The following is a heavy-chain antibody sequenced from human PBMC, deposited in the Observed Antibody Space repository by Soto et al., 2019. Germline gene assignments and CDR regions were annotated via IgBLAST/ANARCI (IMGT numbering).Heavy chain of an antibody. V-gene: IGHV5-51*01. D-gene: IGHD6-19*01. CDR2: IYPGDSDT. CDR3: ARPREAGKYYYGVDV. J-gene: IGHJ6*02. Sequence: PGESLKISCKGSGDSFTSYWIGWVRQMPGKGLEWMGIIYPGDSDTRYSPSFQGQVTISADKSISTAYLQWSSLKASDAAMYYCARPREAGKYYYGVDVWGQGTTVTVSS. CDR1: GDSFTSYW.